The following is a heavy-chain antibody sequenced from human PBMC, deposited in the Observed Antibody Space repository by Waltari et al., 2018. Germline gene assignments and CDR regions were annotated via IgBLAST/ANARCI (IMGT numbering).Heavy chain of an antibody. D-gene: IGHD3-3*01. V-gene: IGHV1-69-2*01. CDR3: ATETITIFGVVIASSC. CDR2: VDPEDGET. J-gene: IGHJ4*02. CDR1: GYTFTDYY. Sequence: EVQLVQSGAEVKKPGATVKISCKASGYTFTDYYMHWVQQAPGKGLEWMGRVDPEDGETIYAEKYQGRVTITADTSTDTAYMELSSLRSDDTAVYYCATETITIFGVVIASSCWGQGTLVTVSS.